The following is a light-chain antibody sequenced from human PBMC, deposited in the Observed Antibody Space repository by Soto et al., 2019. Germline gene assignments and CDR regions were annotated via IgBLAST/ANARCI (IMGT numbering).Light chain of an antibody. V-gene: IGKV1-5*03. Sequence: DIQMTQSPSTLSASVGDRVTITCRASQSIGSWLAWYQQKPGKAPNLLIYKASSLESGVLSRFSGSGSGTEFTLTISRLQPDDFATYYCQQYNSYPLTFGGGTKVEIK. CDR2: KAS. CDR3: QQYNSYPLT. CDR1: QSIGSW. J-gene: IGKJ4*01.